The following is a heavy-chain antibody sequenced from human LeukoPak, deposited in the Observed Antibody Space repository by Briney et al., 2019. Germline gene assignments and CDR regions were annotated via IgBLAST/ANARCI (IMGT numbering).Heavy chain of an antibody. V-gene: IGHV3-23*01. CDR3: AKDATGTTWLNAFDI. J-gene: IGHJ3*02. Sequence: GGSLRLSCAAAGFTFSSYAMSWVRQARGKGVEWVSGISGSGGGTFYADSVKGRFTISRDNSKQTLFLQMNSLRAEDTAVYYCAKDATGTTWLNAFDIWGQGTMVTVSS. CDR1: GFTFSSYA. D-gene: IGHD1-1*01. CDR2: ISGSGGGT.